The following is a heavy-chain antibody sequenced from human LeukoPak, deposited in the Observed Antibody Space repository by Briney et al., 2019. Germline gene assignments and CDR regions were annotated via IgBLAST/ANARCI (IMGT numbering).Heavy chain of an antibody. CDR1: GFTFSSLA. D-gene: IGHD2-15*01. J-gene: IGHJ6*02. CDR3: AGAGWDLLPRDYYYGLDV. Sequence: GGSLRLSCAASGFTFSSLAMNWVRQAPGKGLVWLSRINSEGSSVSYADSVKGRITISRDNAKNTLYLQMSSLREEDTAVYFCAGAGWDLLPRDYYYGLDVWGQGATVTVSS. V-gene: IGHV3-74*01. CDR2: INSEGSSV.